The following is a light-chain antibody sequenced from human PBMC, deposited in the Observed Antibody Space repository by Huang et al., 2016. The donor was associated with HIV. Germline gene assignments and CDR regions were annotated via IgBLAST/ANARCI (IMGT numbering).Light chain of an antibody. J-gene: IGKJ4*01. CDR2: CAS. Sequence: DIQMTQSPSALSASVGDRVTITCRASQTITTYLSWYQQKPGKAPKLLIYCASILHRGVPSRFSGSGSGTDFTLTISSLQPEDFATYYCQQSYFTPLTFGGGTRLEIK. V-gene: IGKV1-39*01. CDR1: QTITTY. CDR3: QQSYFTPLT.